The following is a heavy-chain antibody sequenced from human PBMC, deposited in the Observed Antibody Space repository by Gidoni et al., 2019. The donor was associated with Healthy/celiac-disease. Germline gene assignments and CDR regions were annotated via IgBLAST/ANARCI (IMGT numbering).Heavy chain of an antibody. CDR3: AKDMGELQYYFDY. J-gene: IGHJ4*02. CDR1: GFTFDDYA. CDR2: ISWNSGSI. D-gene: IGHD1-26*01. Sequence: EVQLVESGGGLVQPGRSLRLSCAASGFTFDDYAMHWVRQAPGKVLEWVSGISWNSGSIGYADSVKGRFTISRDNAKNSLYLQMNSLRAEDTALYYCAKDMGELQYYFDYWGQGTLVTVSS. V-gene: IGHV3-9*01.